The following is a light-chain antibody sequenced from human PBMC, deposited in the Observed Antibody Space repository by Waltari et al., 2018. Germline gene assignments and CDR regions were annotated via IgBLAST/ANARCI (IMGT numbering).Light chain of an antibody. J-gene: IGLJ3*02. V-gene: IGLV4-69*01. Sequence: QLVLTQSPSASASLGASVKLTCTLSSGHSSNVIAWHQQQPEKGPRYLMKVNSDGRHSKGDKLPVRFSVSSSGAEHYLTIASLQSEDEADYYCQTGGHGTWVFGGGTKLTVL. CDR3: QTGGHGTWV. CDR1: SGHSSNV. CDR2: VNSDGRH.